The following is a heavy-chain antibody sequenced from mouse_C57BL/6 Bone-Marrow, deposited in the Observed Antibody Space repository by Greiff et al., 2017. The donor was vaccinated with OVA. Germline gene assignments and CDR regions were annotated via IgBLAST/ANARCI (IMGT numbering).Heavy chain of an antibody. D-gene: IGHD1-1*01. V-gene: IGHV2-2*01. CDR2: IWSGGST. CDR1: GFSLTSYG. CDR3: ARILNYYGSRHWYFDV. J-gene: IGHJ1*03. Sequence: QVQLKESGPGLVQPSQSLSITCTVSGFSLTSYGVHWVRQSPGKGLEWLGVIWSGGSTDYNAAFISRLSISKDNSKSQVFFKMNSLQADDTAIYYCARILNYYGSRHWYFDVWGTGTTVTVSS.